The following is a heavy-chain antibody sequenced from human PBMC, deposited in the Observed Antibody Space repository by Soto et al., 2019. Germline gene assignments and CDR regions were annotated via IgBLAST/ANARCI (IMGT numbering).Heavy chain of an antibody. Sequence: SETLSLTCTVSGASIITDNYFWVWIRQSPRRGLELIGSISYSGRTYDNPSLQSRVTMSIDASKNQFSLKLTSVTTADTAVYYCARRRASDYGGNHHPYYFDRWGQGALVTVSS. CDR2: ISYSGRT. D-gene: IGHD4-17*01. J-gene: IGHJ4*02. V-gene: IGHV4-39*01. CDR3: ARRRASDYGGNHHPYYFDR. CDR1: GASIITDNYF.